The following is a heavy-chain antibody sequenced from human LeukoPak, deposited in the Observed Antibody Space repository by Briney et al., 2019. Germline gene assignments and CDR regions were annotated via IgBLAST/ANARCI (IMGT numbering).Heavy chain of an antibody. CDR2: IYYSGST. CDR3: ARIDYGDY. CDR1: GVSISSGSYY. Sequence: PSETLSLTCTVSGVSISSGSYYWGWIRQPPGKGLEWIGSIYYSGSTDYNPSLKSRVTISVDTSKNQFSLKLSSVTAADTAVYYCARIDYGDYWGQGTLVTVSS. V-gene: IGHV4-39*07. J-gene: IGHJ4*02.